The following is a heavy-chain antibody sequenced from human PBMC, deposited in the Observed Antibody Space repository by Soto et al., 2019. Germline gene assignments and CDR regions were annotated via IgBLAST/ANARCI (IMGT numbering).Heavy chain of an antibody. J-gene: IGHJ4*02. CDR1: GGSVSNDSYY. V-gene: IGHV4-61*01. CDR3: ASSPPAMVAPNI. Sequence: PSETLSLTCTVSGGSVSNDSYYWTWIRQPPGKGLEWIGYIFYIGSTNYNPSLKSRVTISVDTSKNQFSLKLSSVTAADAAMYFCASSPPAMVAPNIWGQGTLVTVSS. CDR2: IFYIGST. D-gene: IGHD5-18*01.